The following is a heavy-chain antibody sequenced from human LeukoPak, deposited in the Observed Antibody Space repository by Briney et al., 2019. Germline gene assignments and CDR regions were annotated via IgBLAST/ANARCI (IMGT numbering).Heavy chain of an antibody. V-gene: IGHV3-53*01. Sequence: GGSLRLSCAASGFTFSSYWMSWVRQAPGKGLEWVSVIYSGGSTYYADSVKGRFTISRDNSKNTLYLQMNSLRAEDTAVYYCARDRRQSGDGDVWGQGTTVTVSS. CDR1: GFTFSSYW. CDR3: ARDRRQSGDGDV. J-gene: IGHJ6*02. CDR2: IYSGGST. D-gene: IGHD2-21*02.